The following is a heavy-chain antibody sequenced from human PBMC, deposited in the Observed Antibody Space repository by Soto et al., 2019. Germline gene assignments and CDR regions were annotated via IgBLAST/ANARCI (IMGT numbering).Heavy chain of an antibody. Sequence: QVQLVQSGAEVKKPGASVKVSCKASGYTFTSYAMHWVRQAPGQRLEWMGGINAGNGNTKYSQKLQGRVTITRDTSVSTAYMELSSLRSEDTAVYYCARGVRDITMIVVAPSVLDYWGQGTLVTVSS. D-gene: IGHD3-22*01. CDR1: GYTFTSYA. CDR3: ARGVRDITMIVVAPSVLDY. J-gene: IGHJ4*02. CDR2: INAGNGNT. V-gene: IGHV1-3*01.